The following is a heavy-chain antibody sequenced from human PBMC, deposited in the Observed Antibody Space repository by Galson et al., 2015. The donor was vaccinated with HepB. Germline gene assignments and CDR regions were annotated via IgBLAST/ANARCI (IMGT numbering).Heavy chain of an antibody. D-gene: IGHD3-10*01. V-gene: IGHV3-30*18. CDR1: GFTFSSYG. CDR2: ISYDGSNK. Sequence: SLRLSCAASGFTFSSYGMHWVRQAPGKGLEWVAVISYDGSNKYYADSVKGRFTISRDNSKNTLYLQMNSLRAEDTAVYYCAKVGGPEYYGSGSIDYWGQGTLVTVSS. CDR3: AKVGGPEYYGSGSIDY. J-gene: IGHJ4*02.